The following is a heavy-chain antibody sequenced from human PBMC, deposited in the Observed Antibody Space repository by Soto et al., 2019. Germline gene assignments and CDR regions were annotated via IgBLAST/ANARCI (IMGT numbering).Heavy chain of an antibody. CDR2: IGLTGGGA. CDR1: VCTFSHQT. Sequence: VGSLRLSCSSSVCTFSHQTMYCVRHSPGKGLEYVSAIGLTGGGAYYADSVKGRFTISRDNYKSKLFLEMTSLRPDDTASYYCVHDIHTPEWCWGQPTLCSVSS. CDR3: VHDIHTPEWC. J-gene: IGHJ4*02. D-gene: IGHD2-15*01. V-gene: IGHV3-64D*06.